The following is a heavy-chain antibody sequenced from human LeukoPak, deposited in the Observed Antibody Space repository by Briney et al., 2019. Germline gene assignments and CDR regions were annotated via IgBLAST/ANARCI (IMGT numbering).Heavy chain of an antibody. CDR3: AKTGARYSYGWSIYDTFDI. J-gene: IGHJ3*02. D-gene: IGHD5-18*01. Sequence: GGSLRLSCAASGFSSSSYGMHWVRQAPGKGLEWVAVMSYDGRNKDYADSVKGRFTISRDNSKNTLYLQMNSLRAEDTAMYYCAKTGARYSYGWSIYDTFDIWGQGTMVSVSS. CDR1: GFSSSSYG. CDR2: MSYDGRNK. V-gene: IGHV3-30*18.